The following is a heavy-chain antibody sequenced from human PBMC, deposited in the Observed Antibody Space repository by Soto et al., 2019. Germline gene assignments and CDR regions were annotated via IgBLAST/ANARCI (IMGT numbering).Heavy chain of an antibody. Sequence: EVQLLESGGGLVQPGGSLRLSCAASGFTFSSYAMSWVRQAPGKGLEWVSALSGSGGSTYYADSVKGRFTISRDNSKNTLDLQMNSLRAEDTAVYYCAKDSGSSGWGDYWGQGTLVTVSS. CDR2: LSGSGGST. V-gene: IGHV3-23*01. J-gene: IGHJ4*02. CDR1: GFTFSSYA. CDR3: AKDSGSSGWGDY. D-gene: IGHD6-19*01.